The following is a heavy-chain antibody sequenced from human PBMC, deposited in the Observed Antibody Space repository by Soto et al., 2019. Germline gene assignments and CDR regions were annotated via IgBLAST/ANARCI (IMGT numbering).Heavy chain of an antibody. V-gene: IGHV3-21*01. CDR1: GFTFSSYS. CDR2: ISSSSSYI. CDR3: ARDSLGAMVPLDI. D-gene: IGHD5-18*01. Sequence: SGGSLRLSCAASGFTFSSYSMNWVRQAPGKGLEWVSSISSSSSYIYYADSVKGRFTISRDNAKNSLYLQMNSLRAEDTAVYYCARDSLGAMVPLDIWGQGTMVTVSS. J-gene: IGHJ3*02.